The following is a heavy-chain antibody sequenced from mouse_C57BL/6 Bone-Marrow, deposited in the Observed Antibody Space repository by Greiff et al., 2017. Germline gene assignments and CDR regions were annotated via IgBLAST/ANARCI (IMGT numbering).Heavy chain of an antibody. CDR3: ARGHYSNGDY. CDR2: ISYDGRN. Sequence: EVQLVVSVPGLVNPSQSLSLTCSFTGYSITSGYYWNWIRQFPENKLEWMAYISYDGRNNYNPSLKNPISITRDTSKNQFFLKLNSVTTEDTATYYCARGHYSNGDYWGQGTSVTVSS. CDR1: GYSITSGYY. D-gene: IGHD2-5*01. J-gene: IGHJ4*01. V-gene: IGHV3-6*01.